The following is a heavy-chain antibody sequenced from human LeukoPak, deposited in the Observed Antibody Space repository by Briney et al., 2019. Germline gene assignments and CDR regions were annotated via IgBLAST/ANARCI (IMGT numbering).Heavy chain of an antibody. CDR1: GYRFTGYF. J-gene: IGHJ5*02. D-gene: IGHD3-10*01. V-gene: IGHV1-2*02. CDR2: INPNSGST. CDR3: ARDQMSASGRGIRFDWLDP. Sequence: ASVSVSCKASGYRFTGYFIHWVRQAPGQGLEWMGWINPNSGSTKSAQKFQGRVTITRDTSTSTIYMDLSTLTSDDTAIYYCARDQMSASGRGIRFDWLDPWGQGTLVTLSS.